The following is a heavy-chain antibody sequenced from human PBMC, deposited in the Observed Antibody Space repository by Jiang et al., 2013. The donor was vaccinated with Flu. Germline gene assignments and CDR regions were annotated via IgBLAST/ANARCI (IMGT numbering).Heavy chain of an antibody. Sequence: SGAEVKKPGSSVKVSCKASGGTFSSYAISWVRQAPGQGLEWMGGILPIFGIANYAQKFQGRVTITADESTSTAYMELSSLRSEDTAVYYCARSSTTTATSSGYAMDVWGQGTTVTVSS. V-gene: IGHV1-69*01. CDR2: ILPIFGIA. CDR1: GGTFSSYA. CDR3: ARSSTTTATSSGYAMDV. D-gene: IGHD4-17*01. J-gene: IGHJ6*02.